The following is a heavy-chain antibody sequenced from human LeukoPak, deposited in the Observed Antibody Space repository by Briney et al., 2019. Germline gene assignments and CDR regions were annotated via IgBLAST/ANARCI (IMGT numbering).Heavy chain of an antibody. J-gene: IGHJ4*02. CDR2: IKQDGSEK. D-gene: IGHD3-22*01. CDR3: ARGRYDSSGYYYFDY. CDR1: GFTLCSYW. Sequence: GSPRTSCAASGFTLCSYWMSWVRQASGKGVEGVAKIKQDGSEKYYVDSVKGRFTISRDNAKNSLYLQMNSLRAEDTAVYYCARGRYDSSGYYYFDYWGQGTLVTVSS. V-gene: IGHV3-7*01.